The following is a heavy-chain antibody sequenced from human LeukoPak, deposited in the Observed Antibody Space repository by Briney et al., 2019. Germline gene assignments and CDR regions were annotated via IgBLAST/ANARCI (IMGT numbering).Heavy chain of an antibody. CDR2: INPSGGST. CDR3: ARDRPIAAAGIKYYYYYMDV. Sequence: ASVKVSCKASGYTFTSYYMHWVRQAPGQGLEWMGIINPSGGSTSYAQKFQGRVTMTRGTSTSTVYMELSSLRSEDTAVYYCARDRPIAAAGIKYYYYYMDVWGKGTTVTVSS. D-gene: IGHD6-13*01. J-gene: IGHJ6*03. V-gene: IGHV1-46*01. CDR1: GYTFTSYY.